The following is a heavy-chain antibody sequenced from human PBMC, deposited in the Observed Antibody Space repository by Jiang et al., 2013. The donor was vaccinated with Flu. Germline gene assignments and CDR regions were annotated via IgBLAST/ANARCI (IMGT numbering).Heavy chain of an antibody. CDR1: GFTFDDYA. J-gene: IGHJ4*02. V-gene: IGHV3-43D*04. D-gene: IGHD3-16*01. CDR2: ISWDGGST. Sequence: QLLESGGVVVQPGGSLRLSCAASGFTFDDYAMHWVRQAPGKGLEWVSLISWDGGSTYYADSVKGRFTISRDNSKNSLYLQMNSLRAEDTALYYCAKDSLQNPWGDQNYFDYWGQGTLVTVSS. CDR3: AKDSLQNPWGDQNYFDY.